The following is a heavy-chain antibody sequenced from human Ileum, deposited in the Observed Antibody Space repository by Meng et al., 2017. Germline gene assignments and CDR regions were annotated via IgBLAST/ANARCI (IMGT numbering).Heavy chain of an antibody. D-gene: IGHD3-22*01. Sequence: QVQLQASGPRLVTPAGTLSLTCAVCGTWCSRVRQPPGKGLEWIGGMFQSEKTNYNPSLKSRVTISIDKSKSQISLQLSAVTAADTAVYSCATSNDRDVYYLGYWGQGTLVTVSS. J-gene: IGHJ4*02. CDR3: ATSNDRDVYYLGY. CDR2: MFQSEKT. CDR1: GTW. V-gene: IGHV4-4*01.